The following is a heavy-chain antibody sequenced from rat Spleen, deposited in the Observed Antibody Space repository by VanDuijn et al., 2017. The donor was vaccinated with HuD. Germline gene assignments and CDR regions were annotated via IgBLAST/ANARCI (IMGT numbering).Heavy chain of an antibody. J-gene: IGHJ2*01. Sequence: VQLVESGGGLVQPGKSLKLSCSASGFTFSSYLMHWIRQAPGKGLDWVAYISSSSGTVYADAVKGRFTISRDNAKNTLYLQMSKLGSEDTAIYYCARRMRKLPGYNDYWGQGVMVTVSS. CDR1: GFTFSSYL. CDR3: ARRMRKLPGYNDY. CDR2: ISSSSGT. D-gene: IGHD1-4*01. V-gene: IGHV5-62*01.